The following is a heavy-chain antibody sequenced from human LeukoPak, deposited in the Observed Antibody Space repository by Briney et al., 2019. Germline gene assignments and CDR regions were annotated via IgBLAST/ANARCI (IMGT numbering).Heavy chain of an antibody. CDR2: IIPILGIA. D-gene: IGHD3-10*01. CDR1: GYTFTSYG. Sequence: ASVKVSCKASGYTFTSYGISWVRQAPGQGLEWMGRIIPILGIANYAQKFQGRVTITADKSTSTAYMELSSLRSEDTAVYYCARGLTMVRGVMGYWGQGTLVTVSS. V-gene: IGHV1-69*04. J-gene: IGHJ4*02. CDR3: ARGLTMVRGVMGY.